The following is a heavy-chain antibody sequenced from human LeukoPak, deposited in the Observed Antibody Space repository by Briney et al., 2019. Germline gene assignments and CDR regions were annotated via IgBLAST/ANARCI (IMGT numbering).Heavy chain of an antibody. D-gene: IGHD3-22*01. CDR2: MFYSGST. V-gene: IGHV4-31*03. Sequence: PSQTLSLTCTVSGGSLSSGGYYWSWIRQHPGKGLEWFGYMFYSGSTYYNPSIESRVTISINTSKTHSSLNLRSVTAVDTAVYYCARWGHFDTSGYFVVDYWGQGTLVTVSS. CDR1: GGSLSSGGYY. CDR3: ARWGHFDTSGYFVVDY. J-gene: IGHJ4*02.